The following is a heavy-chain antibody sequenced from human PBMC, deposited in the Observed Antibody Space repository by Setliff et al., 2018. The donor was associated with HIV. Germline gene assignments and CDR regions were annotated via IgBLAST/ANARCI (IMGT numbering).Heavy chain of an antibody. CDR3: ARSRPRSMDFYMDV. CDR2: VSSIGST. V-gene: IGHV4-59*01. J-gene: IGHJ6*03. Sequence: SETLSLTCSVSGISINGYYWSWIRQSPRTRLEWIGYVSSIGSTNYNPSLKSRVTVSLDTSQNQFSLDLSSVTAADTAVYYCARSRPRSMDFYMDVWGKGTTVTVSS. D-gene: IGHD2-8*01. CDR1: GISINGYY.